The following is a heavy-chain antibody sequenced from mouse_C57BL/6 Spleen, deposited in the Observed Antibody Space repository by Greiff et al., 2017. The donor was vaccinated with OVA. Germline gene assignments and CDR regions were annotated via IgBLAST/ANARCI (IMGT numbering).Heavy chain of an antibody. Sequence: EVQLQQSGPELVKPGASVKISCKASGYTFTDYYMNWVKQSHGKSLEWIGDINPNNGGTSYNQQFKGKATLTVDQSSSTAYMELRSLTSEDSAVYYCAGNEGYAMDYWGQGTSVTVSS. V-gene: IGHV1-26*01. J-gene: IGHJ4*01. CDR2: INPNNGGT. CDR3: AGNEGYAMDY. CDR1: GYTFTDYY. D-gene: IGHD2-1*01.